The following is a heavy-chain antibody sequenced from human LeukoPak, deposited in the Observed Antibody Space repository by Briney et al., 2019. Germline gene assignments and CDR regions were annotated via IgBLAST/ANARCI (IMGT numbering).Heavy chain of an antibody. V-gene: IGHV4-61*01. D-gene: IGHD1-26*01. J-gene: IGHJ5*02. Sequence: TLSLTCTVXGAXVSXASYWXXIRQPPGKGVXWIAHIYNGVNTNYNPSLKSRVTISVDTSKNQFSLRLNSVTAADTAVYYCARSRAFNSGAFDPWGQGSLVTVSS. CDR2: IYNGVNT. CDR1: GAXVSXASY. CDR3: ARSRAFNSGAFDP.